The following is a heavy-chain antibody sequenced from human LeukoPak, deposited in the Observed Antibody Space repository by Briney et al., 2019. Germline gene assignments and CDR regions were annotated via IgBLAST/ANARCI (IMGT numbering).Heavy chain of an antibody. Sequence: SSETLSLTCTVSGGSISSYYWSWIRQPPGKGLEWIGYIYYSGSNNYNPSLKSRVTISVDTSKNQFSLKLSSVTAADTAVYYCARSPDYGDYPFDYWGQGTLVTVSS. J-gene: IGHJ4*02. CDR3: ARSPDYGDYPFDY. CDR1: GGSISSYY. D-gene: IGHD4-17*01. V-gene: IGHV4-59*01. CDR2: IYYSGSN.